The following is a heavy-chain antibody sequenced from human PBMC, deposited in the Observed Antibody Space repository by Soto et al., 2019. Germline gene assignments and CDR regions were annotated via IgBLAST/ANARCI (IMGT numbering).Heavy chain of an antibody. CDR3: ARRGSGSYYDY. CDR1: GFTFSSYA. V-gene: IGHV3-23*01. Sequence: EVQLLESGGGLVQPGGSLRLSCAASGFTFSSYAMRWDRQAPGKGLEWVSAISGSGDSTYYADSVKGRFTISRDNSKNTLYLQMNSLRAEDTAVYYCARRGSGSYYDYWGQGTLVTVSS. CDR2: ISGSGDST. D-gene: IGHD1-26*01. J-gene: IGHJ4*02.